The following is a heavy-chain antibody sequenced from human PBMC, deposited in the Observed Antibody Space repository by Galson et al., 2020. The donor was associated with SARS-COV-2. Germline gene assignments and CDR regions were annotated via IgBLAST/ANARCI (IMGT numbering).Heavy chain of an antibody. J-gene: IGHJ4*01. CDR2: ISASNGNT. CDR3: ARVDGYNAQFPFDY. CDR1: GYTFTSYG. D-gene: IGHD3-10*01. V-gene: IGHV1-18*01. Sequence: ASVKVSCKASGYTFTSYGFSWVRQAPGQGLEWMGWISASNGNTNYAKRVQDRVTMTTDPSTDTAYMELRRLRSDDTAVYYCARVDGYNAQFPFDYWGQGTLVTVSS.